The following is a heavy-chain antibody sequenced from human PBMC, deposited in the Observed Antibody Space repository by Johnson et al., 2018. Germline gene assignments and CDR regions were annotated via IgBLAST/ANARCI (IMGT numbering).Heavy chain of an antibody. Sequence: VQLVQSGGGLVQPGRSLRLSCAASGFTFDDFAMHWVRQAPGKGLEWVSGISWNSGSIGYADSVKGRFTISRDNSKNSLYLQMNSLRAEDTALYYCAKDGSSGPFYYNGMDVWGQGTTVTVSS. CDR3: AKDGSSGPFYYNGMDV. CDR2: ISWNSGSI. V-gene: IGHV3-9*01. D-gene: IGHD6-6*01. CDR1: GFTFDDFA. J-gene: IGHJ6*02.